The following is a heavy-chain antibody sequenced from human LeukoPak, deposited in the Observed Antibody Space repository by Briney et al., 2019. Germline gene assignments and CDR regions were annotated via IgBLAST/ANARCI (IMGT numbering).Heavy chain of an antibody. V-gene: IGHV4-39*01. D-gene: IGHD3/OR15-3a*01. CDR1: GGSISRSSHY. J-gene: IGHJ6*03. CDR3: VGADLYFYNMDV. Sequence: SETLSLTCTVPGGSISRSSHYWGFIRQPPGEGLEWIGSVFYTGNTYYNPSLKSRVTISVDTSNNQFSLKLSSATAADAAVYYCVGADLYFYNMDVWGKGTTVTVSS. CDR2: VFYTGNT.